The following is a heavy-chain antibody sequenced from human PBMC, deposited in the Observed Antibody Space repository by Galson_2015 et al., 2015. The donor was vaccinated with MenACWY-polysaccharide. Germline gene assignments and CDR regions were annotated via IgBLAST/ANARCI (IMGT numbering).Heavy chain of an antibody. CDR1: GYTFTSYG. CDR3: ARGPTTVTTYYYCGMDV. CDR2: ISAYNGNT. Sequence: SVKVSCKASGYTFTSYGISWVRQAPGQGLEWMGWISAYNGNTNYAQKLQGRVTMTTDTSTSTAYMELRSLRSDDTAVYYCARGPTTVTTYYYCGMDVWGQGTTVTVSS. D-gene: IGHD4-17*01. V-gene: IGHV1-18*01. J-gene: IGHJ6*02.